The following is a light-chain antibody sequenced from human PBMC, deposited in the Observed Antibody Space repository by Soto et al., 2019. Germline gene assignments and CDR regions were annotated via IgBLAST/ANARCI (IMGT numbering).Light chain of an antibody. J-gene: IGKJ1*01. Sequence: DIEMTQSPASLSACVGYRVTITCRASQSISSYLNWYQQKPGKAPKLLIYAASSLQSGVPSRFSGSGSGTDFTLTISSLQPEDFATYYCQQSYSTLWTFGQGTKVDIK. CDR1: QSISSY. CDR2: AAS. V-gene: IGKV1-39*01. CDR3: QQSYSTLWT.